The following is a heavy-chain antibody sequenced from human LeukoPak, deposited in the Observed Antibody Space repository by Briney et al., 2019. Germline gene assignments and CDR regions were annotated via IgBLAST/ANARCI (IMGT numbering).Heavy chain of an antibody. Sequence: GGSLRLSCATSGFTFSSYAMSWVRQAPGKGLEWVSGIGASGGSTYYADSVKGRFTISRDNSKTTLYLQMNSLRTEDTAVYYCAKAEVYDILTGLDYWGQGTLVTVSS. J-gene: IGHJ4*02. CDR2: IGASGGST. V-gene: IGHV3-23*01. CDR3: AKAEVYDILTGLDY. CDR1: GFTFSSYA. D-gene: IGHD3-9*01.